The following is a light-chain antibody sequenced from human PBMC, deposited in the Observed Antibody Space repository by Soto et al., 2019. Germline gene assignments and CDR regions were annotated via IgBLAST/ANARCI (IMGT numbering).Light chain of an antibody. CDR2: GAS. J-gene: IGKJ4*01. Sequence: EIVLTQSPGTLSLSAGDGVSLSCRASQTVPNNYLAWYQQKPDQAPRLLIFGASNRATGIPDRFGGSGSGTDSTLSISRLEPEDFAVYYYQQYGASPLTFGGGARLEVK. V-gene: IGKV3-20*01. CDR1: QTVPNNY. CDR3: QQYGASPLT.